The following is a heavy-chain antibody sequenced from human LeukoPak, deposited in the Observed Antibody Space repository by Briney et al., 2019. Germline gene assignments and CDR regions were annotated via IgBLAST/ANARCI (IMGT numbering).Heavy chain of an antibody. J-gene: IGHJ4*02. D-gene: IGHD3-22*01. Sequence: GASVKVSCKTSGYTFTKYLIHWVRQAPGQGLEWMGTINPQGDITNYAQRFQGRVTMTEDTSTDTAYMELSSLRSEDTAVYYCATRGSFGSSGYYYKGDYWGQGTLVTVSS. CDR3: ATRGSFGSSGYYYKGDY. CDR2: INPQGDIT. V-gene: IGHV1-46*01. CDR1: GYTFTKYL.